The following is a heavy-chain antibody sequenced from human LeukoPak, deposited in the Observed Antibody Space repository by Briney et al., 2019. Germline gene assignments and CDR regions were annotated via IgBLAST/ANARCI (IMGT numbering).Heavy chain of an antibody. D-gene: IGHD5-24*01. Sequence: GESLKISCKGSGYSFTSYWIAWVRQMPGKGLEWMWIIYPGDSDTRYSPSFQGQVTISADKSISTAYLQWSSLKASDTAMYYCARIEMATGRAFDYWGQGTLVTVSS. J-gene: IGHJ4*02. CDR2: IYPGDSDT. CDR1: GYSFTSYW. V-gene: IGHV5-51*01. CDR3: ARIEMATGRAFDY.